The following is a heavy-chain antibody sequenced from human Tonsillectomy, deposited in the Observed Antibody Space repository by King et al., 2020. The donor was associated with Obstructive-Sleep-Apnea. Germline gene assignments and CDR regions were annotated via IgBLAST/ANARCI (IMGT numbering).Heavy chain of an antibody. CDR3: AKTANSGYYFDY. D-gene: IGHD3-22*01. Sequence: VQLVESGGGLVQPGRSLRLSCAASGFTFDDYAMHWVRQAPRKGLEWVSGIRWNSGSIGYADSVKGRFTISRDNAKNSLYLQMNSLRAEDTALYYCAKTANSGYYFDYWGQGTLVTVSS. CDR2: IRWNSGSI. V-gene: IGHV3-9*01. J-gene: IGHJ4*02. CDR1: GFTFDDYA.